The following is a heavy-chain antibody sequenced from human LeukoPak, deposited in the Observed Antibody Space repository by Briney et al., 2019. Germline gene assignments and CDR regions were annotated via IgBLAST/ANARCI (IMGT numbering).Heavy chain of an antibody. D-gene: IGHD3-22*01. V-gene: IGHV1-69*05. CDR1: GGTFSGYA. CDR3: ASPTTHYYDSSGQLRVSFYYYMDV. Sequence: GSSVKVSCKASGGTFSGYAISWVRQAPGQGLEWMGRIIPIFGTANYAQKFQGRVTITTDESTSTAYMELSSLRSEDTAVYYCASPTTHYYDSSGQLRVSFYYYMDVWGKGTTVTVSS. CDR2: IIPIFGTA. J-gene: IGHJ6*03.